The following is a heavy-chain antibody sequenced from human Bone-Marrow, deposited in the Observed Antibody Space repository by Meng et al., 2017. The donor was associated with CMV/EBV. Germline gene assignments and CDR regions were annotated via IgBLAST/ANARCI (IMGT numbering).Heavy chain of an antibody. Sequence: ETLSLTCAASGFTFDDYAMTWVRQAPGKGLEWVSGINWNGGYTYYVDSVKGRFTISRDSAKNSLYLQMNSLRAEDAAFYYCARGPYARDTWSHFDYWGRGTLVTVSS. CDR1: GFTFDDYA. CDR2: INWNGGYT. D-gene: IGHD2-8*02. J-gene: IGHJ4*02. V-gene: IGHV3-20*04. CDR3: ARGPYARDTWSHFDY.